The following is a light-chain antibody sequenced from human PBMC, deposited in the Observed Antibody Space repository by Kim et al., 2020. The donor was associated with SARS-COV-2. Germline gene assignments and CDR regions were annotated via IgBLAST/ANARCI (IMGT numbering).Light chain of an antibody. CDR2: SAS. CDR3: QQYGRSPGT. V-gene: IGKV3-20*01. Sequence: EIVLTQSPGTQSLSPGERATLSCRASQTVDNNFLAWHQQKPGQAPRLLIYSASSRATGIPDRFSASGSGIDFTLTISSLEPEDSALYYCQQYGRSPGTFGQGTKVDIK. CDR1: QTVDNNF. J-gene: IGKJ1*01.